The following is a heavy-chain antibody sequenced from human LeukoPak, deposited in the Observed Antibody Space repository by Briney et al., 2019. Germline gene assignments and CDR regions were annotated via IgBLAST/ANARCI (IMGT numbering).Heavy chain of an antibody. CDR1: GFTLRSYW. CDR2: IKHDGSEQ. V-gene: IGHV3-7*01. J-gene: IGHJ4*02. CDR3: AKGQYSGRTYYFDY. Sequence: GGSLRLSCAASGFTLRSYWMSWVRQAPGKGLEWVANIKHDGSEQYYVDSVKGRFTLSRDNPKNSLYLQMNSLRAEDTAVYYCAKGQYSGRTYYFDYWGQGILVIVSS. D-gene: IGHD1-26*01.